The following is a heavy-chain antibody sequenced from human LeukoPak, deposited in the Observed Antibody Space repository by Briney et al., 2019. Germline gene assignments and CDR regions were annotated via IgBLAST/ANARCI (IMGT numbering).Heavy chain of an antibody. D-gene: IGHD2-21*02. Sequence: PSETLSLTCSVSGVSISSGGYHWGWVRHPPGRGLEWIVSIFDPENTYYNASLKSRVTISVDMSNNQFSLKLRSVTAADTAAYFCTRHALVTSISTFNWLDPWGRGTLVTVSS. CDR3: TRHALVTSISTFNWLDP. V-gene: IGHV4-39*01. CDR1: GVSISSGGYH. CDR2: IFDPENT. J-gene: IGHJ5*02.